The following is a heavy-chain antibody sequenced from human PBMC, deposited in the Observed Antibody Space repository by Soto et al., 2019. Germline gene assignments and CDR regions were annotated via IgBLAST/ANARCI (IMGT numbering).Heavy chain of an antibody. V-gene: IGHV3-53*01. CDR1: GITVSSYY. CDR3: ARVWERYYGMDV. Sequence: GGSLRLSCAVSGITVSSYYMSWVRQAAGKGLEWVSVIYAGTITYYADSVKGRFTIYRDNSKNTLNLEMNSLRAEDTAVYYCARVWERYYGMDVWGQGTTVTVSS. J-gene: IGHJ6*02. CDR2: IYAGTIT. D-gene: IGHD3-16*01.